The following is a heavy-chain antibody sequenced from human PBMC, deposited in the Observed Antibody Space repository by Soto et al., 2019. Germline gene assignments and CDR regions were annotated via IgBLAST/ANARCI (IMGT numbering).Heavy chain of an antibody. J-gene: IGHJ5*02. Sequence: EVRLLESGGGLVQPGGSRRLSCAASGFTFSSSAMNWVRQAPGKGLEWVSSIRVGGGDTFYADSVRGRFTVSRDISRNTLYLQMNSLRAEDTAIYYCAKCSVGTVRTSGWCSRFDPWGQGTLVTVSS. CDR3: AKCSVGTVRTSGWCSRFDP. D-gene: IGHD6-19*01. CDR2: IRVGGGDT. CDR1: GFTFSSSA. V-gene: IGHV3-23*01.